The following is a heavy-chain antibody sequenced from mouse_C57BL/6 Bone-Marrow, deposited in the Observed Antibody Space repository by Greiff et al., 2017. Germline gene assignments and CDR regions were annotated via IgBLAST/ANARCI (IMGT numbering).Heavy chain of an antibody. J-gene: IGHJ1*03. CDR3: ARLGTTVGLDV. D-gene: IGHD1-1*01. CDR1: GFTFSSYG. Sequence: EVMLVESGGDLVKPGGSLKLSCAASGFTFSSYGMSWVRQTPDKRLEWVATISSGGSYTYYPDSVKGRFTLSRDNAKNTLYLQMSSLKTEDTAMYYCARLGTTVGLDVWGTGTTVTVSS. V-gene: IGHV5-6*01. CDR2: ISSGGSYT.